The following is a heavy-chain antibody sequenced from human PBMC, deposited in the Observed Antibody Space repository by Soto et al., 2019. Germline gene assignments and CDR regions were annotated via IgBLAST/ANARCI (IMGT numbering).Heavy chain of an antibody. CDR1: GFSLSTSGMC. V-gene: IGHV2-70*01. CDR2: IDWDDDK. CDR3: ARSGSYYYYYGMDV. Sequence: SGPTLVNPTQTLTLTCTFSGFSLSTSGMCVSWIRQPPGKALEWLALIDWDDDKYYSTSLKTRLTISKDTSKNQVVLTMTNMDPVDTATYYCARSGSYYYYYGMDVWGQGTTVTVSS. D-gene: IGHD1-26*01. J-gene: IGHJ6*02.